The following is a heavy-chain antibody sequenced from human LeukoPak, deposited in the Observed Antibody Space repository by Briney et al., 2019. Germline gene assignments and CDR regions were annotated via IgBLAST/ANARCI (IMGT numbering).Heavy chain of an antibody. CDR3: ARGTFSSSSPYYFDY. Sequence: PSETLSLTCAVYGGSFSGYYWSWIRQPPGKGLEWIGEINHSGSTNYNPSLKSRVTISVDTSKNQFPLKLSSVTAADTAVYYCARGTFSSSSPYYFDYWGQGTLVTVSS. CDR1: GGSFSGYY. CDR2: INHSGST. D-gene: IGHD6-6*01. V-gene: IGHV4-34*01. J-gene: IGHJ4*02.